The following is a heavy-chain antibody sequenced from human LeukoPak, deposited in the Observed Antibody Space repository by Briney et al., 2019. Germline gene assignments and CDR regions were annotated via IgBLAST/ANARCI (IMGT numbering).Heavy chain of an antibody. D-gene: IGHD1-1*01. V-gene: IGHV3-48*01. CDR2: ISSSSSTI. J-gene: IGHJ5*02. CDR1: GFTFSSYS. Sequence: GGSLRLSCAASGFTFSSYSMNWVRQAPGKGLEWASYISSSSSTIYYADSVKGRFTISRDNAKNSLYLQMNSLRAEDTAVYYCAREEGVQLERWTNWFDPWGQGTLVTVSS. CDR3: AREEGVQLERWTNWFDP.